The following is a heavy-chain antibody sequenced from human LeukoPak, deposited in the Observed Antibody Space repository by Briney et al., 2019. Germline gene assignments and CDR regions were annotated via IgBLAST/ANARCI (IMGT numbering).Heavy chain of an antibody. CDR2: IDSDGSNT. CDR3: TRGHSGSYQRTDAFDI. CDR1: GFTFSSFW. D-gene: IGHD1-26*01. Sequence: GGSLRLSCAASGFTFSSFWMEWVRQAPGKGLVWVSRIDSDGSNTDYADSLKGRFTVSRDNAKNTLYLQMSSLRADDTAVYYCTRGHSGSYQRTDAFDIWGQGTMVTVSS. J-gene: IGHJ3*02. V-gene: IGHV3-74*01.